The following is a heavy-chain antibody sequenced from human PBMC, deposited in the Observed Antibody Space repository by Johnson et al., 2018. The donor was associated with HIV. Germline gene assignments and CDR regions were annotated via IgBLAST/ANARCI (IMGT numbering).Heavy chain of an antibody. V-gene: IGHV3-66*04. CDR2: MYSGGST. D-gene: IGHD3-10*01. Sequence: VQLVESGGGVVQPGGSLRLSCAASGFTFSSNALNWFRQAPGMGLEWVSVMYSGGSTYYVDSVKGRFIISRDNAKNSLNLQMNSLRAEDTAVYYCARRIVQGGIITSGAFDIWGQWTMVTVSS. CDR3: ARRIVQGGIITSGAFDI. J-gene: IGHJ3*02. CDR1: GFTFSSNA.